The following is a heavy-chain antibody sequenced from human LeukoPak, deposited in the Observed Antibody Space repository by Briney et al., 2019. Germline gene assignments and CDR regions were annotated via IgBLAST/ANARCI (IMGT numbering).Heavy chain of an antibody. Sequence: PGGSLRLSCAASGFTFSSYGMHWVRQAPGKGLEWVAFIRYDGSNKYYADSVKGRFTISRDNSKNTLYLQMNSLRAEDTAVYYCAKDQVPAAIRGGWFDPWGQGTLVTVSS. CDR3: AKDQVPAAIRGGWFDP. D-gene: IGHD2-2*01. J-gene: IGHJ5*02. CDR2: IRYDGSNK. V-gene: IGHV3-30*02. CDR1: GFTFSSYG.